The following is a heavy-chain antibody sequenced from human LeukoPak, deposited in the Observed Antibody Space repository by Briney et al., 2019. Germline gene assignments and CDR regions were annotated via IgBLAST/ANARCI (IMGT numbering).Heavy chain of an antibody. Sequence: ASVKVSCKASGYTFTSYAMHWVRQAPGQRLEWMGWINAGNGNTKYSQKFQGRVTITRDTSASTAYMELSSLRSEDTAVYYCAGGLGTGGGSLYNWNGDYWGQGTLVTVSS. CDR1: GYTFTSYA. D-gene: IGHD1-1*01. J-gene: IGHJ4*02. CDR2: INAGNGNT. CDR3: AGGLGTGGGSLYNWNGDY. V-gene: IGHV1-3*01.